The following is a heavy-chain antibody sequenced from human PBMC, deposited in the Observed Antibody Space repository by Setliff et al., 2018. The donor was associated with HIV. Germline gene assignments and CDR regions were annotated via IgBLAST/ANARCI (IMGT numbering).Heavy chain of an antibody. CDR3: AGGDLYGDYAFSY. V-gene: IGHV4-59*03. J-gene: IGHJ4*02. CDR2: IYYSGSS. CDR1: GGSISSYY. Sequence: SETLSLTCAVSGGSISSYYWSVFRQPPGKGLEWIGYIYYSGSSNYNPSLKSRVTISVDTSNNQFSLKLSSVTAADTAVYYCAGGDLYGDYAFSYWGQGTLVTVSS. D-gene: IGHD4-17*01.